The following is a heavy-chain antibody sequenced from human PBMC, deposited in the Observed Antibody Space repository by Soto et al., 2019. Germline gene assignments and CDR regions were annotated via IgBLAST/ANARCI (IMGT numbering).Heavy chain of an antibody. Sequence: SETLSLTCTVSGGSVSSGSYYWSWIRQPPGKGLEWIGYIYYSGSTNYNPSLKSRVTISVDTSKNQFSLKLSSVTAADTAVYYCARVREGQMATLYYFDYWGQGTLVTVSS. CDR3: ARVREGQMATLYYFDY. D-gene: IGHD5-12*01. CDR2: IYYSGST. J-gene: IGHJ4*02. CDR1: GGSVSSGSYY. V-gene: IGHV4-61*01.